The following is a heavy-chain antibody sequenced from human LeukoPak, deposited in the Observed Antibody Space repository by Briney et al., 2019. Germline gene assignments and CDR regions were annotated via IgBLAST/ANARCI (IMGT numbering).Heavy chain of an antibody. D-gene: IGHD4-17*01. Sequence: PSETLSLTCTVSGGSISSYYWGWIRQPPGKGLEWIGYIYYSGSTDYNPSLKSRVTISLDTSKNHFSLKLTSVTAADTAVYYCARGGDYAYYFDYWGQGTLVTVSS. V-gene: IGHV4-59*01. CDR3: ARGGDYAYYFDY. CDR2: IYYSGST. J-gene: IGHJ4*02. CDR1: GGSISSYY.